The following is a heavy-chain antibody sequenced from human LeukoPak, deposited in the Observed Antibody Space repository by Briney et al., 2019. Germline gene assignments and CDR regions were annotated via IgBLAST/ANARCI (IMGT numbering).Heavy chain of an antibody. V-gene: IGHV3-23*01. CDR2: ISGSGHST. J-gene: IGHJ5*02. CDR3: AKAPDYDILTGYRANWFDP. CDR1: GFTFSSYA. Sequence: GGSLRLSCAGSGFTFSSYAMSWVRQAPGQGLEWVSGISGSGHSTSYADSVKGRFTISRDNSKDTLILQMNSLRADDTAVYYCAKAPDYDILTGYRANWFDPWGQGTLVTVSS. D-gene: IGHD3-9*01.